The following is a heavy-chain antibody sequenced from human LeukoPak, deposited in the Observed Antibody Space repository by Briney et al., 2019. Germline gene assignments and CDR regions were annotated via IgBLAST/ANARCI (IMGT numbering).Heavy chain of an antibody. Sequence: KAGGSLRLSCAASGFTFSDYYMSWIRQAPGKGLEWISYISSSSSYTNYVDSVKGRFTISRDNAKNSLYLQMNSLRAEDTAVHYCVRAVSVSSYYFDCWGQGTLVTVSS. CDR2: ISSSSSYT. V-gene: IGHV3-11*05. D-gene: IGHD5/OR15-5a*01. CDR1: GFTFSDYY. J-gene: IGHJ4*02. CDR3: VRAVSVSSYYFDC.